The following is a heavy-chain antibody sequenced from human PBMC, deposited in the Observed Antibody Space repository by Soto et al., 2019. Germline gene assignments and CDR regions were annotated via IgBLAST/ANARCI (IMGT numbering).Heavy chain of an antibody. Sequence: GVLRLSCAASGFTFSSYAMSWVRQAPGKGLEWVSAISGSGGSTYYADSVKGRFTISRDNSKNTLYLQMNSLRAEDTAVYYCAKDYGSGSYYNSYWGQGTLVTVSS. J-gene: IGHJ4*02. CDR2: ISGSGGST. V-gene: IGHV3-23*01. CDR1: GFTFSSYA. CDR3: AKDYGSGSYYNSY. D-gene: IGHD3-10*01.